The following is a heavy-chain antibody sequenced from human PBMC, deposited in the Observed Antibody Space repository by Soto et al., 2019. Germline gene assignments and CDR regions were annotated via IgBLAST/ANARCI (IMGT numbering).Heavy chain of an antibody. V-gene: IGHV1-69*01. CDR3: ARDTVGVEPGMVVDYYYGMDV. CDR2: IIPVFETA. Sequence: QVQLVQSGAEVKKPGSSVKVSCNASGGTFSSYAINWVRQAPGQGLEWMGGIIPVFETANYAQNFQGRVTITADESTSTAYMELSSLRSEDTAVYYCARDTVGVEPGMVVDYYYGMDVWGQGTTVTVSS. CDR1: GGTFSSYA. D-gene: IGHD5-18*01. J-gene: IGHJ6*02.